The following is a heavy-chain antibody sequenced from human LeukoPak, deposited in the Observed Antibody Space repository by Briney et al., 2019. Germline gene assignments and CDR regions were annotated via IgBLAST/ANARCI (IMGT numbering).Heavy chain of an antibody. V-gene: IGHV1-2*02. CDR3: ARDFQLQSYSVGY. Sequence: ASVKVSCKASGYTFTGYYMHWVRQAPGQGLEWMGWINPNSGGTNYAQKFQGRVTMTRDTSISTAYMELSRLRSDDTAVYYCARDFQLQSYSVGYWGQGTLVTVSS. CDR1: GYTFTGYY. CDR2: INPNSGGT. D-gene: IGHD2-15*01. J-gene: IGHJ4*02.